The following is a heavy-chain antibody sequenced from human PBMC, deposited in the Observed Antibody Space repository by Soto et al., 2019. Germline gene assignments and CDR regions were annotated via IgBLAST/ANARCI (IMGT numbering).Heavy chain of an antibody. CDR3: ARGWGTIFDY. D-gene: IGHD7-27*01. CDR2: INHSGST. V-gene: IGHV4-34*01. J-gene: IGHJ4*02. CDR1: GGSFSGYY. Sequence: QVQLQQWGAGLLKPSETLSLTCAVYGGSFSGYYWNWIRQPPGKGLEWIGEINHSGSTNYNPSLKSRVTISVDTSKNQFSLKLCSVTAADTAVYYCARGWGTIFDYWGQGTLVTVSS.